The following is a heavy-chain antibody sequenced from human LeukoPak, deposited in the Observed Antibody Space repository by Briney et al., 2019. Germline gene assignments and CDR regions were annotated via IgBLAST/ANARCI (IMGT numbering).Heavy chain of an antibody. CDR1: GGSVSSGSYY. D-gene: IGHD3-10*01. Sequence: SETLSLTCTVSGGSVSSGSYYWSWIRQPPGKGLEWIGYIYYSGSTNYNPSLKSRVTISVDTSKNQFSLKLSSVTAAGTAVYYCARIPRITMVRGVPVGAFDIWGQGTMVTVSS. J-gene: IGHJ3*02. V-gene: IGHV4-61*01. CDR2: IYYSGST. CDR3: ARIPRITMVRGVPVGAFDI.